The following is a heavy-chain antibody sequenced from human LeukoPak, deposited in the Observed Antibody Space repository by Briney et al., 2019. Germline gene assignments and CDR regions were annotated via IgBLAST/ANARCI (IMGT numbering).Heavy chain of an antibody. CDR2: ISSSGSTI. CDR1: GFTFSSYE. V-gene: IGHV3-48*03. D-gene: IGHD1-1*01. J-gene: IGHJ4*02. Sequence: GGPLRLSCAASGFTFSSYEMNWVRQAPGKGLEWVSYISSSGSTIYYADSVKGRFTISRDNAKNSLYLQINSLRVEDTAVYYCAKDTPTTGYHLDSWGQGTLVTVSS. CDR3: AKDTPTTGYHLDS.